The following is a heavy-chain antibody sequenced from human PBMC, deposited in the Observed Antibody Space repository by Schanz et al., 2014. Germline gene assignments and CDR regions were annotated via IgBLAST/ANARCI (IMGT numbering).Heavy chain of an antibody. CDR1: GFTFSNYG. CDR3: AKDIAPLAARPGYGMDV. J-gene: IGHJ6*02. CDR2: IRYNGINE. Sequence: VQLVESGGGVVQPGGSLRLSCAASGFTFSNYGLHWVRQAPGKGLEWVAFIRYNGINEYYADSVKGRFTISRDNSKNTLYLQMNSLRAEDTAVYYCAKDIAPLAARPGYGMDVWGQGTTVTVSS. D-gene: IGHD6-13*01. V-gene: IGHV3-30*02.